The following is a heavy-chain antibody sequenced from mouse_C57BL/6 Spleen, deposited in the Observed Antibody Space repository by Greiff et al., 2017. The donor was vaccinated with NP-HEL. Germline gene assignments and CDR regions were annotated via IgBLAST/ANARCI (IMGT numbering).Heavy chain of an antibody. CDR1: GFTFSSYA. CDR3: ARIYYGLRGYFDY. D-gene: IGHD2-1*01. V-gene: IGHV5-4*03. J-gene: IGHJ2*01. Sequence: EVKVVESGGGLVKPGGSLKLSCAASGFTFSSYAMSWVRQTPEKRLEWVATISDGGSYTYYPDNVKGRFTISRDNAKNNLYLQMSHLKSEDTAMYYCARIYYGLRGYFDYWGQGTTLTVSS. CDR2: ISDGGSYT.